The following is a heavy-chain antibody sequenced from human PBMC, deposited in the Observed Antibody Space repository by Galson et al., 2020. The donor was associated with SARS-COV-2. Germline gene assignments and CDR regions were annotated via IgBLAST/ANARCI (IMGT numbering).Heavy chain of an antibody. J-gene: IGHJ4*02. CDR2: ISSSGSTI. V-gene: IGHV3-48*03. Sequence: GGSLRLSCAASGLTSSSYEITWARQAPGKGRGWVYSISSSGSTIYYADSVKGRFTISRDNAKNALYLQMNSLRAEDTAVYYCARESKGGNGFDYWGQGTLVTVSS. D-gene: IGHD2-15*01. CDR1: GLTSSSYE. CDR3: ARESKGGNGFDY.